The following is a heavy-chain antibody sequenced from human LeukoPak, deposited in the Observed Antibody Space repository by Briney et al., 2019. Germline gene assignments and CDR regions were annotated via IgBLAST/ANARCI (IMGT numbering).Heavy chain of an antibody. CDR3: ARVAPFYYYDSSGYYYVPDY. CDR2: ISSSSSTI. Sequence: AGGSLRLSCAASGFTFSSYSMNWVRQAPGKGLEWVSYISSSSSTIYYADSVKGRFTISRDNAKNSLYLQMNSLRAEDTAVYYCARVAPFYYYDSSGYYYVPDYWGQGTLVTVSS. V-gene: IGHV3-48*01. CDR1: GFTFSSYS. D-gene: IGHD3-22*01. J-gene: IGHJ4*02.